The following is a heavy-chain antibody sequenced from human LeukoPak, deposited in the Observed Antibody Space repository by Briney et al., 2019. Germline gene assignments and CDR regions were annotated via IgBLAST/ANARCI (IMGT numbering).Heavy chain of an antibody. Sequence: SETLSLTYTVSGGSISSSSYYSGWIRQPPGKGLEGIGSIYYSGSTYYNPSLESPVNISLDTSKDHFSLKLSSVTAGDTAVDYCSRFGGSGSYYYYYYYMDVWGKGTTVTVSS. D-gene: IGHD3-10*01. J-gene: IGHJ6*03. CDR3: SRFGGSGSYYYYYYYMDV. CDR2: IYYSGST. CDR1: GGSISSSSYY. V-gene: IGHV4-39*07.